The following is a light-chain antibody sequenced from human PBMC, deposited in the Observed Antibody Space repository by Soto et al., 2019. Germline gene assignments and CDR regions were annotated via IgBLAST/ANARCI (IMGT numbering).Light chain of an antibody. CDR1: LSSSMQ. Sequence: DIQMTQSPSIMSASVGERVSITCRASLSSSMQLAWYKKKPGKAPNLLVYQGTNLKTGVPSRFTGSGYGTDFTLTISSLQPADLATYSCQQYQSYSTFGQGTKVEVK. V-gene: IGKV1-5*03. J-gene: IGKJ1*01. CDR2: QGT. CDR3: QQYQSYST.